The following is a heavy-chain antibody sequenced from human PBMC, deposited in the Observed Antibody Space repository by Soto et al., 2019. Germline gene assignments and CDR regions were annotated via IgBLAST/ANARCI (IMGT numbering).Heavy chain of an antibody. CDR2: IYENGGT. CDR1: GDSISSGGFS. D-gene: IGHD1-20*01. J-gene: IGHJ3*02. CDR3: ARETGIQAFGM. Sequence: QLQLLESGSGLVKPSQTLSLTCTVSGDSISSGGFSWTWIRQAPGKGLEWIGYIYENGGTYYNPSLKGRVTMSVDRFKNQFSMKLSSVSAADTAVYYCARETGIQAFGMWGQGTKVTVSS. V-gene: IGHV4-30-2*01.